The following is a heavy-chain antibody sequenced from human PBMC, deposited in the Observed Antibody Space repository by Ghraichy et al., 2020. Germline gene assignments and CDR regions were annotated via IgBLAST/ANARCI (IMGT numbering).Heavy chain of an antibody. D-gene: IGHD3-10*01. V-gene: IGHV3-7*01. CDR2: IKHGGREI. J-gene: IGHJ4*02. Sequence: GGSLRLSCVVSGFPISDHWMNWVRQAPGKGLEWVANIKHGGREIYHLDSVKGRFTISRDDATNSAHLQMNSLRAEDTAVYYCATDRGVYWGQGTLVTVSS. CDR3: ATDRGVY. CDR1: GFPISDHW.